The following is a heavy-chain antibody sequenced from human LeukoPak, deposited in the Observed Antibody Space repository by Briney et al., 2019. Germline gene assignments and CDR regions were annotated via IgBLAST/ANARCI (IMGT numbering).Heavy chain of an antibody. J-gene: IGHJ2*01. CDR2: ISYDGSNK. D-gene: IGHD3-16*01. CDR1: GFTFSSYA. Sequence: GGSLRLSCAASGFTFSSYAMHRVRQAPGKGLEWVAVISYDGSNKYYADSVKGRFTISRDNSKNTLYLQMNSLRAEDTAVYYCARAPGGRGRYWYFDLWGRGTLVTVSS. CDR3: ARAPGGRGRYWYFDL. V-gene: IGHV3-30-3*01.